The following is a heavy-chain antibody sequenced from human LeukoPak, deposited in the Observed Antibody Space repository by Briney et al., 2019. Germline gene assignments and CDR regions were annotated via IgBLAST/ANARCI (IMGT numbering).Heavy chain of an antibody. V-gene: IGHV1-18*01. CDR1: GYIFINHG. Sequence: GASVKVSCKASGYIFINHGIAWVRQAPGQGLEYMGWISAYSGNKDYAQNLQGRVTMHTDTSTTTAYMELRSLTSDDTAVYYCARWGPSPSEYWGGGPLVTVSS. D-gene: IGHD3-16*01. CDR3: ARWGPSPSEY. CDR2: ISAYSGNK. J-gene: IGHJ4*02.